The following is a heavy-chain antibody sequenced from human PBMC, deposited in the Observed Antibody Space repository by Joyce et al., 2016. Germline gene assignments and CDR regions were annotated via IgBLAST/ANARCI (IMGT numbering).Heavy chain of an antibody. J-gene: IGHJ5*01. CDR1: GDSLNDYY. Sequence: QVQLQESGPGLVKPSETLSLNCSVSGDSLNDYYWSWIRQPAGKGLEWIGRIYPNGNANYKRSLKSRLTRSVDTSKNQFSLTLNSVTDADTAVYYCARGHKVHTLLFDSWGQGILVTVSS. CDR3: ARGHKVHTLLFDS. CDR2: IYPNGNA. D-gene: IGHD1-1*01. V-gene: IGHV4-4*07.